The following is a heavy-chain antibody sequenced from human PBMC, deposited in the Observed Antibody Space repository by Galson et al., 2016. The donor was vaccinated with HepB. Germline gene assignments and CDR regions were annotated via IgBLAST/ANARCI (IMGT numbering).Heavy chain of an antibody. CDR2: INTNTGDT. Sequence: SVKVSCKASGYTFTGYYIHWVRQAPGQGLEWMGKINTNTGDTNYAQKFQGRVTMARDTSISTAYMELSRLKSDDTAVYYCARSRCSSISCNWFDSWGQGSLVTVSS. J-gene: IGHJ5*01. CDR3: ARSRCSSISCNWFDS. D-gene: IGHD2-2*01. V-gene: IGHV1-2*02. CDR1: GYTFTGYY.